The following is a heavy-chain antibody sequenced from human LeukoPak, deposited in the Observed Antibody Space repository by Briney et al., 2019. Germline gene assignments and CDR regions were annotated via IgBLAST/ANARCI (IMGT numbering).Heavy chain of an antibody. CDR3: AKDRSGTYYFDY. V-gene: IGHV3-30*02. CDR2: IRYDGSIR. CDR1: GFTFSSYG. Sequence: GGSLRLSYAASGFTFSSYGMHWVRQAPGKGLEWVSFIRYDGSIRSYADPVKGRFTISRDDSKNTLYLQMNSLRAEDTAVYYCAKDRSGTYYFDYWGQGTLVTVSS. J-gene: IGHJ4*02. D-gene: IGHD2-2*01.